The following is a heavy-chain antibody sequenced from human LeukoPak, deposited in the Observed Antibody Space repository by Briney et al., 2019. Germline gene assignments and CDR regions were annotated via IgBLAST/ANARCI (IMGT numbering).Heavy chain of an antibody. Sequence: QPGGSLRLSCAASGFTFSSYEMNWVRQAPGKGLEWVSYINHGGSTVYYADSVKGRFTISRDNAKNSLYLQMNSLRAEDTAVYYCASAGVGNYNWFDPWGQGTLVTVSS. V-gene: IGHV3-48*03. CDR3: ASAGVGNYNWFDP. D-gene: IGHD1-26*01. J-gene: IGHJ5*02. CDR2: INHGGSTV. CDR1: GFTFSSYE.